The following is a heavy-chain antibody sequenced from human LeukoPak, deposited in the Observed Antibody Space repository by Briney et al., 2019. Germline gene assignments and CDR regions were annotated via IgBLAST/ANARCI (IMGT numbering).Heavy chain of an antibody. CDR1: GFTFDDYA. V-gene: IGHV3-9*03. CDR2: ISWNSGSI. CDR3: AKDIGYSVAAPLAFDY. D-gene: IGHD6-19*01. Sequence: GGSLRLSCAASGFTFDDYAMHWVRQAPGKGLEWVSGISWNSGSIGYADSVKGRLTISRDNAKNSLYLQMNSLSAEDMALYYCAKDIGYSVAAPLAFDYWGQGTLVTVSS. J-gene: IGHJ4*02.